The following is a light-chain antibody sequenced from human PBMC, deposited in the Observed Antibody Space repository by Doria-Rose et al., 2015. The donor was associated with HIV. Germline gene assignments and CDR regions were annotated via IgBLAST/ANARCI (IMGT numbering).Light chain of an antibody. CDR2: GAS. CDR3: HQYASSRT. V-gene: IGKV3-20*01. CDR1: QSVSANS. Sequence: TQSPGTLSLSPGERATLSCEASQSVSANSLAWYQQRTGQSPRLLIYGASSRATDIPDRFSGSGSGTDFTPTISRLEPEDFAVYYCHQYASSRTFGQGTKVEIK. J-gene: IGKJ1*01.